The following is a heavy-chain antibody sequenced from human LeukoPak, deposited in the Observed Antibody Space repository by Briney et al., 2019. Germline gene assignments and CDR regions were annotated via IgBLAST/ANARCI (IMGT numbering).Heavy chain of an antibody. CDR1: GYSISSGYY. J-gene: IGHJ6*03. D-gene: IGHD6-13*01. CDR3: ARDLHGSWDYYYYMDV. Sequence: SETLSLTCTVSGYSISSGYYWGWIRQPPGKGLEWIGNIYHSGYTYYNPSLKSRVTISVDTSKNQFSLKLSSVTAADTAVYYCARDLHGSWDYYYYMDVWGKGTTVTVSS. V-gene: IGHV4-38-2*02. CDR2: IYHSGYT.